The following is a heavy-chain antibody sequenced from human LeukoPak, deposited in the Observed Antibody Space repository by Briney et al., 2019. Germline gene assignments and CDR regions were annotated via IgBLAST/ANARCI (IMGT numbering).Heavy chain of an antibody. J-gene: IGHJ4*02. CDR2: IWYDGSNK. CDR1: GFTFSSYG. Sequence: GGSLRLSCAASGFTFSSYGMHWVRQAPGKGLEWVAVIWYDGSNKYYADSVKGRFTISRDNSKNTLYLQMNSLRAEDTAVYYCAKDVYYYDSSGYFLLDYWGQGILVTVSS. D-gene: IGHD3-22*01. V-gene: IGHV3-33*06. CDR3: AKDVYYYDSSGYFLLDY.